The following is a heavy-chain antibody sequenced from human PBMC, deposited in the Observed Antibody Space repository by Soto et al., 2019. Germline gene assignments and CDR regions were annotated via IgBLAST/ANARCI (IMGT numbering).Heavy chain of an antibody. Sequence: QVQLQQWGAGLLKPSETLSLTCAVYGGSFSGYYWSWIRQPPGKGLEWIGEINHSGSTNYNPSLKSRVTISVDTSKNQFSLKLSSVTAADTAVYYCASLLAVGGYSGYDWAHWGQGTLVTVSS. CDR3: ASLLAVGGYSGYDWAH. CDR1: GGSFSGYY. J-gene: IGHJ4*02. CDR2: INHSGST. D-gene: IGHD5-12*01. V-gene: IGHV4-34*01.